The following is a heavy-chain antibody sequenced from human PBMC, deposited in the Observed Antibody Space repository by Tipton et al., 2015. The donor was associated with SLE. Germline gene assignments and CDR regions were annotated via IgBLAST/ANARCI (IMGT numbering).Heavy chain of an antibody. V-gene: IGHV4-34*01. J-gene: IGHJ4*02. CDR3: ARLDDYSTY. D-gene: IGHD4-11*01. CDR2: INHRGSA. CDR1: GVSFSGQF. Sequence: TLSLTCAVNGVSFSGQFWSWIRQPPGKGLEWIGEINHRGSAKYSSSLKSRVTMSVDTSKNQFSLKLSSVTAADTAVYYCARLDDYSTYWGQGTLVTVSS.